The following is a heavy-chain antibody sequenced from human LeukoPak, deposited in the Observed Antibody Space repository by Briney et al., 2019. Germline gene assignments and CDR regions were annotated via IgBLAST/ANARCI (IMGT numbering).Heavy chain of an antibody. CDR3: ARGWDYYDSSGPTGMDV. CDR2: ISYDGSNK. V-gene: IGHV3-30*04. D-gene: IGHD3-22*01. J-gene: IGHJ6*02. Sequence: PGGSLRLSCAASGFTFSSYAMHWVRQAPGKGLEWVAVISYDGSNKYYADSVKGRFTISRDNSKSTLYLQMNSLRAEDTAVYYCARGWDYYDSSGPTGMDVWGQGTTVTVSS. CDR1: GFTFSSYA.